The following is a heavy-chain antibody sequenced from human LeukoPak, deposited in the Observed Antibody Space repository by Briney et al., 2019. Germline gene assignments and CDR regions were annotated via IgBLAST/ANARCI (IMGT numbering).Heavy chain of an antibody. CDR1: GFTFSSYG. CDR2: IRYDGSNK. D-gene: IGHD3-10*01. J-gene: IGHJ4*02. V-gene: IGHV3-30*02. Sequence: PGGSLRLSCAASGFTFSSYGMHWVRQAPGKGLEWVAFIRYDGSNKYYADSVKGRFTISRDNSKNTLYLQMNSLRAEDTAVYYCASEITMVYYFDYWGQGTLVTVSS. CDR3: ASEITMVYYFDY.